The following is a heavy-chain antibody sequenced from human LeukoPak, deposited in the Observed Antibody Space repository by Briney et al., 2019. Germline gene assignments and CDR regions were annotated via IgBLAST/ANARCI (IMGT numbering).Heavy chain of an antibody. CDR3: ARASSARRGVACDY. Sequence: ASVKVSCKASGYTFTSYGIGWVRQAPGQGLEWMGWISAYNGNTHYAQKLQGRVTMTTDTSTNTAYMELRSLRSDDTAVYYCARASSARRGVACDYWGQGTLVTVSS. J-gene: IGHJ4*02. D-gene: IGHD6-6*01. CDR2: ISAYNGNT. CDR1: GYTFTSYG. V-gene: IGHV1-18*01.